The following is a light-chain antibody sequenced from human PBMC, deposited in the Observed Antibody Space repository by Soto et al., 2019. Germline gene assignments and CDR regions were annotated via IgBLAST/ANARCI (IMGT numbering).Light chain of an antibody. Sequence: DIQMTQSPSTLSASVGDSLTITCRASHSIRDCLAWYQQKPGKAPRLLIYDVSNLESGVPSRFSRSGSGTEFTLTISSLRPDDFATYYCQQYESYSLTFGGGTRVDIK. J-gene: IGKJ4*01. CDR3: QQYESYSLT. CDR2: DVS. V-gene: IGKV1-5*01. CDR1: HSIRDC.